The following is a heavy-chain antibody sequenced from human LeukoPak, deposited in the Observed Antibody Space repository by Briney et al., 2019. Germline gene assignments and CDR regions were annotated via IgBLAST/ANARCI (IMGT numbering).Heavy chain of an antibody. CDR3: ARRVGDYYGSGSFYI. J-gene: IGHJ4*02. CDR1: GYSFTSNW. D-gene: IGHD3-10*01. Sequence: GESLRISCKGSGYSFTSNWIGWVRQMPGKGLEWMGTIYPGDSHTRYSPSFEGQVTISADKSISTAYLQWSSLKASDTAMYYCARRVGDYYGSGSFYIWGQGTLVTVSS. V-gene: IGHV5-51*01. CDR2: IYPGDSHT.